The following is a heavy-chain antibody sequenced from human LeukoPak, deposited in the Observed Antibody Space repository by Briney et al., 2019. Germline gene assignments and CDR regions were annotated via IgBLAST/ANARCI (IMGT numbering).Heavy chain of an antibody. Sequence: TGGSLRLSCAASGLTFSDYDMTWIRQAPGKGLDWVSYISGSGNIIYYADSVKGRFTISRDNAENSLYLQMNSLRAEDTAVYYCARGRIASADFFDYWGQGTLVTVSS. D-gene: IGHD6-13*01. CDR1: GLTFSDYD. CDR2: ISGSGNII. CDR3: ARGRIASADFFDY. V-gene: IGHV3-11*04. J-gene: IGHJ4*02.